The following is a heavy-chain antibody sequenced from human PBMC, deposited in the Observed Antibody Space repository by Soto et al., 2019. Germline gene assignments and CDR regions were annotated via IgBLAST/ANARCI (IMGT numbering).Heavy chain of an antibody. Sequence: SATLSLTCTDSGGAISSYYWSWIREPPGTGLDWIGYIYYSGSTNYNPSLKSRVTISVDTSKNQFSLKLSSVTAADTAVYYCARDNNFWSGYYTGIRGVYYYGMDVWGRGTTVT. V-gene: IGHV4-59*01. CDR2: IYYSGST. CDR1: GGAISSYY. CDR3: ARDNNFWSGYYTGIRGVYYYGMDV. D-gene: IGHD3-3*01. J-gene: IGHJ6*02.